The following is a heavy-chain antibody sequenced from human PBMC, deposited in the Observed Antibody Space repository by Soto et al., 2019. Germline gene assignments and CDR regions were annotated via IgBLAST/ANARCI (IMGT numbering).Heavy chain of an antibody. V-gene: IGHV1-3*01. CDR3: ARSLMNTAMVTFYYFDY. D-gene: IGHD5-18*01. J-gene: IGHJ4*02. CDR1: GYTFTTYA. CDR2: INAANGNT. Sequence: ASVKVSCKASGYTFTTYAMHWVRQAPGQRLEWMGWINAANGNTKYSQKFQGRVTITRDTSASTAYMELSSLRSEDTAVYYCARSLMNTAMVTFYYFDYWGQGTLVTFSS.